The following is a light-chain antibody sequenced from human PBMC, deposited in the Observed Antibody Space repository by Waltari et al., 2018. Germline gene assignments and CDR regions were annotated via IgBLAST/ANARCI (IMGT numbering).Light chain of an antibody. CDR1: SSDIGSTY. V-gene: IGLV1-47*01. Sequence: QSVLTQPPSASGTPGQRVTISCSGSSSDIGSTYVYWYQQLPGTAPKLLIYRSNERPSGFRGRGSGSRSGTAASLAISGRRSEDEADYHCAGWDDSLSGAVFGGGTKLTVL. J-gene: IGLJ3*02. CDR3: AGWDDSLSGAV. CDR2: RSN.